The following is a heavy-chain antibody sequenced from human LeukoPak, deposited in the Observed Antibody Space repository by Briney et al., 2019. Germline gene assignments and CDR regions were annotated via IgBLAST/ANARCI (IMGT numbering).Heavy chain of an antibody. Sequence: GGSLRLSCAASGFTFTNYWMNWVRQAPGKGLEWVSSISSSSSYIYYADSVKGRFTISRDNAKNSLYLQMNSLRAEDTAVYYCARDLGPLRYYYDSSGYYLSYWGQGTLVTVSS. CDR3: ARDLGPLRYYYDSSGYYLSY. CDR2: ISSSSSYI. J-gene: IGHJ4*02. CDR1: GFTFTNYW. V-gene: IGHV3-21*01. D-gene: IGHD3-22*01.